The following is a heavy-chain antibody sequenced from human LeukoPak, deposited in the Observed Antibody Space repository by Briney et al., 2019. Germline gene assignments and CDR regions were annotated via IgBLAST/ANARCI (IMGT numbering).Heavy chain of an antibody. Sequence: PSETLSLTCTVSGGSIRSYYWSWIRQPAGKGLEWIGRIYTSGSTNYNPSLKSRVTMSIDTSRNQFSLKLSSVTAADTAVYYCARDLKRGTYFDYWGRGTLVTVSS. CDR2: IYTSGST. CDR3: ARDLKRGTYFDY. D-gene: IGHD1-7*01. J-gene: IGHJ4*02. CDR1: GGSIRSYY. V-gene: IGHV4-4*07.